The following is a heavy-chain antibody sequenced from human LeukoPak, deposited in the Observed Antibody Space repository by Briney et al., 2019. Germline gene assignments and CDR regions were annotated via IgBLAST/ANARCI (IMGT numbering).Heavy chain of an antibody. Sequence: GGSLRLSCAASGFTFSSFEMNWVCKAPGQGLERVSYISSSGDTIYYADSVKGRFTISRDNAKNSLYLQMNSLGAEDTAVYYCASLDGGIDFDYWGQGTLVTVSS. CDR2: ISSSGDTI. V-gene: IGHV3-48*03. CDR3: ASLDGGIDFDY. J-gene: IGHJ4*02. CDR1: GFTFSSFE. D-gene: IGHD3-16*01.